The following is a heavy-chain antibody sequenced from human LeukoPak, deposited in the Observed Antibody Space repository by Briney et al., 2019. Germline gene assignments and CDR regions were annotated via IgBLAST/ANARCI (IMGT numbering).Heavy chain of an antibody. Sequence: GGSLRLSCAASGFTVSRYSMNWVCQAPGKGLEWVSYISRSGSTIYYADSVKGRFTISRDNAKNSLYLQMNSMRDEDTAVYYCARDTEHLYFVFDYWGQGTLVTVSS. CDR3: ARDTEHLYFVFDY. D-gene: IGHD2-2*02. CDR2: ISRSGSTI. CDR1: GFTVSRYS. J-gene: IGHJ4*02. V-gene: IGHV3-48*02.